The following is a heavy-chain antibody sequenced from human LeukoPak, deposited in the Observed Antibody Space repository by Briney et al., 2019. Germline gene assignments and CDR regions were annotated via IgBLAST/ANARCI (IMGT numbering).Heavy chain of an antibody. CDR1: VYSFTSYY. CDR3: ARLYSNYDYFDY. D-gene: IGHD4-11*01. Sequence: GASVKVSCKASVYSFTSYYMHWVRQAPGQGLEWMGISSPSGGRTSYAQQFEGRVPMTPATSTSTVYMALSSLRSEHTAVYYCARLYSNYDYFDYWGPGTLVTVSS. V-gene: IGHV1-46*03. J-gene: IGHJ4*02. CDR2: SSPSGGRT.